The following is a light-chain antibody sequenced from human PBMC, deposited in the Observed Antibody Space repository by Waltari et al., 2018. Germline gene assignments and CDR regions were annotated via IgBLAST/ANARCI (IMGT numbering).Light chain of an antibody. V-gene: IGKV3-20*01. Sequence: EIVLTQSPGTLSLSPGDRATLSCRASQSVSRTLAWYQQKPGQAPRLLIYDASSRATGIPDRFSGSGSGTDFSLTISRLEPEDFAVYYCQKYGTLPATFGQGTKV. CDR2: DAS. CDR3: QKYGTLPAT. CDR1: QSVSRT. J-gene: IGKJ1*01.